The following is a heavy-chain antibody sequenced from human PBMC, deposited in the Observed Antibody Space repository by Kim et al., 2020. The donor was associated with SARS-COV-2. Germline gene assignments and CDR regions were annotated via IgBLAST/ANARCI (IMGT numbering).Heavy chain of an antibody. CDR2: ISYDGSNK. J-gene: IGHJ4*02. Sequence: GGSLRLSCAASVFTFSSYGMHWVRQAPGKGLEWVAVISYDGSNKYYADSVKGRFTISRDNSKNTLYLQMNSLRAEDTAVYYCAKDLLNEDVWFGDDWGFDYWGQGTLVTVSS. CDR1: VFTFSSYG. V-gene: IGHV3-30*18. D-gene: IGHD3-10*01. CDR3: AKDLLNEDVWFGDDWGFDY.